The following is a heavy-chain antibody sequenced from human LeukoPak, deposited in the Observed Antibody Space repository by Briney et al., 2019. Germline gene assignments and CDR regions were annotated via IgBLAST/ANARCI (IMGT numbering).Heavy chain of an antibody. J-gene: IGHJ4*02. Sequence: GGSLRFSCAASGFTFSSYWMHWVRQAPGKGLVWVSRINSDRSSTSYADSVKGRFTISRDNAKTTLYLQMNSLRAEDTAVYYCARDGELTYYYDSSGYYSPFGDYWGQGTLVTVSS. CDR3: ARDGELTYYYDSSGYYSPFGDY. CDR1: GFTFSSYW. D-gene: IGHD3-22*01. CDR2: INSDRSST. V-gene: IGHV3-74*01.